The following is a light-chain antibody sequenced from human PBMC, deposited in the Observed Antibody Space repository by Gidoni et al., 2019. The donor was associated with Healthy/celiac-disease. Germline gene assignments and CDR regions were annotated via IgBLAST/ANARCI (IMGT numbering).Light chain of an antibody. V-gene: IGLV3-19*01. Sequence: SSELTQYPAVSVALGQTVRITCQGDSLRSYYASWYQQKPGQAPVLVIYGKTNRPAGIPDRFSGSSSGNTASLTITGAQAEDEADYYCNSRDSSGNHLEVFGGGTKLTVL. J-gene: IGLJ2*01. CDR1: SLRSYY. CDR3: NSRDSSGNHLEV. CDR2: GKT.